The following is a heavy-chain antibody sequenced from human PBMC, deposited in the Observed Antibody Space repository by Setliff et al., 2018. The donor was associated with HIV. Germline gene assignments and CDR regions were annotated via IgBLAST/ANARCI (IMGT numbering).Heavy chain of an antibody. CDR2: MNTNSGNT. J-gene: IGHJ4*02. CDR3: ARVGNNRLQFFDH. D-gene: IGHD5-12*01. Sequence: ASVKVSCKASGDTFTTYDINWVRQATGQGPEWIGWMNTNSGNTGYAQKFQVRVTMTRNTSASTMYMELSSLRSEDTAVYYCARVGNNRLQFFDHWGQGTLVTVSS. V-gene: IGHV1-8*02. CDR1: GDTFTTYD.